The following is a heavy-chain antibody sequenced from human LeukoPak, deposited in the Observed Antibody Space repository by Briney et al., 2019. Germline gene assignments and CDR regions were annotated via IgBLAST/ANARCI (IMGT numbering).Heavy chain of an antibody. V-gene: IGHV3-7*03. D-gene: IGHD1-1*01. CDR3: ARKTGTTGEAFDY. CDR1: GFTFSNFW. Sequence: GGSLRLSCAASGFTFSNFWMSWVRQAPGRGLEWVANIKVDGSEKYYVDSVKGRFTISRDNAENSLYLQMNSLRAEDTAVYYCARKTGTTGEAFDYWGQGTQVTVSS. J-gene: IGHJ4*02. CDR2: IKVDGSEK.